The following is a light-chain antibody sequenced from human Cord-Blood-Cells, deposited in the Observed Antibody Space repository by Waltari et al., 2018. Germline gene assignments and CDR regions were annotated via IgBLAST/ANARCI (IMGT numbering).Light chain of an antibody. J-gene: IGKJ2*01. CDR3: QVIYSTPDA. Sequence: DIQMTQSPSSLSASIGDRVTITCRASQSISSYLNWYQQKPGKAPKLLIYAASSLQSGVPSMFSGSGSGTFLSLTIRSLQPEDCATYYCQVIYSTPDAFGQGTKLELK. CDR2: AAS. V-gene: IGKV1-39*01. CDR1: QSISSY.